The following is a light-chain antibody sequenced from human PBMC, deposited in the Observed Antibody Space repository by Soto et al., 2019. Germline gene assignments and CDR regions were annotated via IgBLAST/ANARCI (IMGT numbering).Light chain of an antibody. J-gene: IGLJ1*01. CDR2: EVT. V-gene: IGLV2-18*02. CDR3: SSYTSSSTPDV. CDR1: TSDVGTYNR. Sequence: QSVLTQPPSVSGSPGQSVTISCTGTTSDVGTYNRVSWYQQPPGKAPKLMIYEVTNRPSGVSNRFSGSKSVNTASLTISGLQPEDEADYYCSSYTSSSTPDVFGTGTKVIVL.